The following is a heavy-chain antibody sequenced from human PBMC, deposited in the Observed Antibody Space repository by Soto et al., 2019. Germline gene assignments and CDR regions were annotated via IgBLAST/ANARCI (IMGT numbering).Heavy chain of an antibody. J-gene: IGHJ4*02. CDR3: ARAYVVVVVAATSPDY. CDR1: GYTFTSYA. V-gene: IGHV1-3*01. CDR2: INAGNGNT. D-gene: IGHD2-15*01. Sequence: GASVKVSCKASGYTFTSYAMHWVRQAPGQRLEWMGWINAGNGNTKYSQKFQGRVTITRDTSASTAYMELSSLRSEGTAVYYCARAYVVVVVAATSPDYWGQGTLVTVSS.